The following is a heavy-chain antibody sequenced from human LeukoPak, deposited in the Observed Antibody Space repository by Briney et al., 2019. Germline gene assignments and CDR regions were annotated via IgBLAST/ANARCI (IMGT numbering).Heavy chain of an antibody. Sequence: GGSLRLSCAASGFTFSSYAMSWVRQAPGKGLEWVSIITGTGGKYYGDSVKGRFVLSRDNSKNTVYMQMSSLRAEDTATYYCAKDYCRDGNCPFPFLDSWGQGTQVTVSS. CDR2: ITGTGGK. D-gene: IGHD2-15*01. CDR3: AKDYCRDGNCPFPFLDS. CDR1: GFTFSSYA. V-gene: IGHV3-23*01. J-gene: IGHJ4*02.